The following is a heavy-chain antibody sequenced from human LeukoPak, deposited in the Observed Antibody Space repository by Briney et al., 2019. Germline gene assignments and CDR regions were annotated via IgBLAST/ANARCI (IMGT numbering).Heavy chain of an antibody. Sequence: ASAKVPCKASGYTFPDFYIHWVRQAPGQGLEWMGRINPNSGGTDYAQKFRGRVSMTRDTSISTAYMELSSLRSDDTAVFYCARKSSGTFFNWGQGTLVTVSS. CDR3: ARKSSGTFFN. V-gene: IGHV1-2*02. CDR2: INPNSGGT. D-gene: IGHD3-10*01. J-gene: IGHJ4*02. CDR1: GYTFPDFY.